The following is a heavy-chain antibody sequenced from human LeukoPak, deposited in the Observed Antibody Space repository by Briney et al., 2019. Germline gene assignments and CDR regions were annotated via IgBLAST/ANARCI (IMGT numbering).Heavy chain of an antibody. CDR1: GGSISSSSYY. V-gene: IGHV4-39*07. Sequence: SETLSLTCTVSGGSISSSSYYWGWIRQPPGKGLEWIGSIYYSGSTYYNPSLKSRVTISVDTSKNQFSLKLSSVTAADTAVYYCARGASRGSIYYYYYGMDVWGQGTTVTVSS. CDR2: IYYSGST. CDR3: ARGASRGSIYYYYYGMDV. J-gene: IGHJ6*02. D-gene: IGHD3-10*01.